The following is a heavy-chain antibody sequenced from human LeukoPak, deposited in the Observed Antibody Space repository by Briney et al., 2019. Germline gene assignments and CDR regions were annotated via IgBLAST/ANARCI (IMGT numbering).Heavy chain of an antibody. D-gene: IGHD1-7*01. CDR2: INSDGSAK. CDR1: GLRFSSQW. V-gene: IGHV3-7*01. CDR3: ADLGTSD. Sequence: GRSLRLSCAVSGLRFSSQWMTWVRQAPGTGLEWVATINSDGSAKYHVDSVKGRFTISRDNAKNLVYLQMSILRAEDTAVYYCADLGTSDCGQGTLVTVSS. J-gene: IGHJ4*02.